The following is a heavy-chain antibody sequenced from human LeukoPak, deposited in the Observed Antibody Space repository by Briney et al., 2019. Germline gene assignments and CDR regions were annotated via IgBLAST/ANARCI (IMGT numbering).Heavy chain of an antibody. J-gene: IGHJ4*02. Sequence: SQTLSLTCAISGDSVSSNDAAWNWIRQSPSRGLEWLGRTFYRSKWYYDSAVSVKSRITINPDTSKNQFSLQLNSVTPEDTAAYYCARENTLVRGTRNPFDCWGRGTLVTVSS. CDR2: TFYRSKWYY. V-gene: IGHV6-1*01. D-gene: IGHD3-10*01. CDR3: ARENTLVRGTRNPFDC. CDR1: GDSVSSNDAA.